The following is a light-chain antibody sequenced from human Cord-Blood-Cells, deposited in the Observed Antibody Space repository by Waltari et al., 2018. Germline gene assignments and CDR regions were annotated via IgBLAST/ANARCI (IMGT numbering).Light chain of an antibody. CDR1: QGISNS. Sequence: DIQMTQSPSSLSASVGDRVTITCRASQGISNSLAWYQQKPGKAPKLLLYAASRLESGVPSRFSGSGSGTDYTLIISSLQPEDFATYYCQQYYSTPPWTFGQGTKVEIK. CDR3: QQYYSTPPWT. CDR2: AAS. J-gene: IGKJ1*01. V-gene: IGKV1-NL1*01.